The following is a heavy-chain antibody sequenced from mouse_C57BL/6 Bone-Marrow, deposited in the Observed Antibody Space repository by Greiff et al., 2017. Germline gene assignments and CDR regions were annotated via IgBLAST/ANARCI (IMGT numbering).Heavy chain of an antibody. D-gene: IGHD2-2*01. CDR3: ARGLWLLGYWYIDV. CDR1: GFTFSSYA. Sequence: EVNLVESGGGLVKPGGSLTLSCAASGFTFSSYALSWVRQTPEKRLEWVATISDGGSYTYYPDNVKGRFTISRDNAKHNLYLPMSHLKSEDTAMYYCARGLWLLGYWYIDVWGTGTTVTVSS. J-gene: IGHJ1*03. CDR2: ISDGGSYT. V-gene: IGHV5-4*03.